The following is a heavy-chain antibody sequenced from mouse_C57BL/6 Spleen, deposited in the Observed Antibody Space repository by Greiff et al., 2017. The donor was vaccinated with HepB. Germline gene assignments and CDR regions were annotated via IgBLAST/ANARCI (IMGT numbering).Heavy chain of an antibody. CDR3: AVYGNYDY. D-gene: IGHD2-1*01. CDR1: SYAFSSSW. V-gene: IGHV1-82*01. J-gene: IGHJ2*01. Sequence: QVQLQQSGPELVKPGASVKISCKASSYAFSSSWMNWVKQRPGKGLEWIGRIYPGDGDTNYNGKFKGKATLTADKSSSTAYMQLSSLTSEDSAVYFCAVYGNYDYWGQGTTLTVSS. CDR2: IYPGDGDT.